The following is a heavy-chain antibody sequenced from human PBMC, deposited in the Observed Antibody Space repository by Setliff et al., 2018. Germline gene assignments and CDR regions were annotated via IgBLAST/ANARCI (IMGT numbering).Heavy chain of an antibody. Sequence: ASVKVSCKVSGYTLTELSMHWVRQAPGKGLEWMGGFDPEDGETIYAQKFQGRVTMTEDMSLDIAHMELGSLTSEDTAVYYCTTGLRHGVPYFDLWGQGTLVTVSS. V-gene: IGHV1-24*01. J-gene: IGHJ4*02. CDR3: TTGLRHGVPYFDL. CDR1: GYTLTELS. CDR2: FDPEDGET. D-gene: IGHD3-10*01.